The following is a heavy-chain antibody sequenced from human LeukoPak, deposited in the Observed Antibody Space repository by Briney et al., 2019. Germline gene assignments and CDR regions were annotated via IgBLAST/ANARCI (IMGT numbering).Heavy chain of an antibody. V-gene: IGHV3-23*01. CDR1: GFTFSSYA. J-gene: IGHJ4*02. D-gene: IGHD5-18*01. Sequence: GGSLRLSCAASGFTFSSYAMSWVRQAPGKGLEWVSAISGSGGSTYYADSVKGRVTISRDNSKNTLYLQMNSLRAEDTAVYYCAKGSRGYSYGYQDYWGQGTLVTVSS. CDR3: AKGSRGYSYGYQDY. CDR2: ISGSGGST.